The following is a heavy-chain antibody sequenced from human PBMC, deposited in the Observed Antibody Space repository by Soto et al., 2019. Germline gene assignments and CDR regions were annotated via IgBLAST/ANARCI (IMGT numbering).Heavy chain of an antibody. V-gene: IGHV1-69*13. CDR1: GGTFSSYA. CDR3: EGGIIEGYSVWAV. CDR2: IIPIFGTA. Sequence: SVKVSCKASGGTFSSYAISWVRQAPGQGLEWMGGIIPIFGTANYAQKFQGRVTITADESTSTAYMELSSLRTEDTAAYYCEGGIIEGYSVWAVWAQGTTVPVS. J-gene: IGHJ6*02. D-gene: IGHD2-15*01.